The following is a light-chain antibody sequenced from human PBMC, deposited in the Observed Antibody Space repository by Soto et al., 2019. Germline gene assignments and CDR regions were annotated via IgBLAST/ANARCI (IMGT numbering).Light chain of an antibody. CDR2: AAS. J-gene: IGKJ1*01. V-gene: IGKV3-20*01. CDR3: QQYGDSPRT. Sequence: EIVLTQSPGTLSLSPGERATLSCRASQSVNNNYLAWYQQKPGQAPRLLIYAASNRATGIPDRFSGTESGTDFTLTITRLEPEDFAIYYCQQYGDSPRTFDQGTKVEIK. CDR1: QSVNNNY.